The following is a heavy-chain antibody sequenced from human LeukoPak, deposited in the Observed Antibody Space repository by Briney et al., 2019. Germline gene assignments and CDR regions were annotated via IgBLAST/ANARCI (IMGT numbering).Heavy chain of an antibody. D-gene: IGHD3-3*01. Sequence: GASVKVSCKTSLYTFTAYSVLWVRRATGQRLEWRGWINPNSGATKYARLFEGTVTMTREPSISPAYMELSRPTSDDTAVYYCASWRGYVDSWSGPFDYWGQGTLVTVSS. CDR3: ASWRGYVDSWSGPFDY. CDR1: LYTFTAYS. J-gene: IGHJ4*02. V-gene: IGHV1-2*02. CDR2: INPNSGAT.